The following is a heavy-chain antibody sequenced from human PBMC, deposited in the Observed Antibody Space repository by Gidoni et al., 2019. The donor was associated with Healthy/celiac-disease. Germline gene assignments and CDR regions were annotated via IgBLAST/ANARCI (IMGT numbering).Heavy chain of an antibody. CDR2: ISGSGGST. D-gene: IGHD2-2*02. Sequence: EVQLLESGGGLVQPGGSLRLYCAASGFTFSSYAISWVRQAPGKGLEWVSAISGSGGSTYYADSVKGRFTISRDNSKNTLYLQMNSLRAEDTAVYYCAKDEGYCSSTSCYSRTSYDYWGQGTLVTVSS. CDR1: GFTFSSYA. CDR3: AKDEGYCSSTSCYSRTSYDY. V-gene: IGHV3-23*01. J-gene: IGHJ4*02.